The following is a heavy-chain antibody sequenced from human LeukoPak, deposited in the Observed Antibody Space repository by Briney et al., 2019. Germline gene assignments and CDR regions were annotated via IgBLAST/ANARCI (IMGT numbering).Heavy chain of an antibody. CDR1: GYTFTNYG. V-gene: IGHV1-18*01. J-gene: IGHJ4*02. CDR3: AREGAYYYDSSPLDY. CDR2: ISAYSGYT. Sequence: ASVKVSCKTSGYTFTNYGISWVRQAPGQGLEWMGLISAYSGYTYYTQNFQGRITMTTDTSTTTAYMELRSLRSDDTAVYLCAREGAYYYDSSPLDYWGQGTLVTVSS. D-gene: IGHD3-22*01.